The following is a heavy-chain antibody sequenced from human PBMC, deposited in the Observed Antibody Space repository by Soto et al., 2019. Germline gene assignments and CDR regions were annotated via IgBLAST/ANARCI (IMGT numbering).Heavy chain of an antibody. CDR1: GASINSYG. Sequence: PSETLALTCTVSGASINSYGWSWIRQPAGKGLEWIGRLYSSGNTDYNPSFKSRLTMSADVSQNHFSLKLFSVTAADTAVYFCARGPYSSGSYVFDSWGQGILVTVSS. CDR3: ARGPYSSGSYVFDS. V-gene: IGHV4-4*07. CDR2: LYSSGNT. J-gene: IGHJ4*02. D-gene: IGHD6-19*01.